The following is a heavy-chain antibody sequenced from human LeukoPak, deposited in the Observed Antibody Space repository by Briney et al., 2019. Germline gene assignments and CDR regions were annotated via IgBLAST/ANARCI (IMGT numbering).Heavy chain of an antibody. CDR1: GFTFSSYS. CDR3: AREGLYYYDTSGSSEYDY. Sequence: GGSLRLSCAASGFTFSSYSINWVRQAPGKGLEWVSSISSSSSYIYYADSVKGRFTISRDNAKKSVYLQMNSLRAEDTAVYYCAREGLYYYDTSGSSEYDYWGQGTLVTVSS. J-gene: IGHJ4*02. V-gene: IGHV3-21*01. D-gene: IGHD3-22*01. CDR2: ISSSSSYI.